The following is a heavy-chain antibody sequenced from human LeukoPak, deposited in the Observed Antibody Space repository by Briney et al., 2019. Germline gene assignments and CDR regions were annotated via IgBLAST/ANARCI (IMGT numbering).Heavy chain of an antibody. CDR1: GYTFTSYG. CDR2: ISAYNGNT. J-gene: IGHJ4*02. D-gene: IGHD2-8*01. V-gene: IGHV1-18*01. CDR3: ARETFSMVYGMTGYFDY. Sequence: ASVKVSCKASGYTFTSYGISWVRQAPGQGLEWMGWISAYNGNTNYAQKLQGRVTMTTDTSTSTAYMELRSLRSDDTAVYYCARETFSMVYGMTGYFDYWGQGTLVTVSS.